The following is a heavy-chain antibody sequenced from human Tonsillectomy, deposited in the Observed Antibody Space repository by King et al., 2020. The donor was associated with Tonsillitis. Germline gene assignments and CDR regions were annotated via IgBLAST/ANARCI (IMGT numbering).Heavy chain of an antibody. Sequence: VQLQESGPGLVKPSETLSLTCTVSGGSISSYYWSWIRQPPGKGLEWIGYIYYSGSTNYNPSLKSRVTISVDTSKNQFSLKLSSVTAADTAVYYCARTRTGFSYYYYYYMDVWGKGTTVTVSS. CDR1: GGSISSYY. CDR3: ARTRTGFSYYYYYYMDV. V-gene: IGHV4-59*08. J-gene: IGHJ6*03. CDR2: IYYSGST. D-gene: IGHD3/OR15-3a*01.